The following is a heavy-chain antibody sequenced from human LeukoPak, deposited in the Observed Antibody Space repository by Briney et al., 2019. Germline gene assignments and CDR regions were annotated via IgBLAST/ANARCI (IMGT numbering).Heavy chain of an antibody. CDR1: GGTFSSYA. CDR3: ARAGGYSYGSFDY. CDR2: IIPIFGTA. D-gene: IGHD5-18*01. V-gene: IGHV1-69*05. J-gene: IGHJ4*02. Sequence: SVKVSCKASGGTFSSYAISWVRQAPGQGLEWMGRIIPIFGTANYAQKFQGRVTIATDESTSTAYMELSSLRSEDTAVYYCARAGGYSYGSFDYWGQGTLVTVSS.